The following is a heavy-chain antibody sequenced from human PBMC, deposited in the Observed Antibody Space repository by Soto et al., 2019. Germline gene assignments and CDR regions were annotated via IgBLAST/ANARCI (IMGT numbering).Heavy chain of an antibody. J-gene: IGHJ4*02. D-gene: IGHD6-6*01. Sequence: GGSLRLSCAASGFTFSSYWMSWVRQAPGKGLEWVANIKQDGSEKYYVDSVEGRFTISRDNAKNSLYLQMNSLRAEDTAVYYCARMATIAAQFVSAYWGQGILVTVS. CDR3: ARMATIAAQFVSAY. CDR2: IKQDGSEK. CDR1: GFTFSSYW. V-gene: IGHV3-7*05.